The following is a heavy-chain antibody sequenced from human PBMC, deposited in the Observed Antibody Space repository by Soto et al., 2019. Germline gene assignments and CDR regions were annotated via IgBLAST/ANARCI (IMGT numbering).Heavy chain of an antibody. CDR1: GGSISGYY. D-gene: IGHD1-26*01. V-gene: IGHV4-59*01. J-gene: IGHJ4*02. CDR2: SYYGGST. Sequence: QVQLQESGPGLVKPSETLSLTCTVSGGSISGYYWSWIRQPPGKGLEWIGYSYYGGSTNSSPSLKSRVTMSVDTSKNQFSLNLSSVTAADSAVHYCARGSPSGRHLIWGDYWGQGTLVTVSS. CDR3: ARGSPSGRHLIWGDY.